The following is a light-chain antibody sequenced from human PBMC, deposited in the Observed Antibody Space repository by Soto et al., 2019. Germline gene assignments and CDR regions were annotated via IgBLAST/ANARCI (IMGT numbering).Light chain of an antibody. V-gene: IGKV1-8*01. CDR3: HQYYGYPRT. J-gene: IGKJ1*01. CDR2: AAS. CDR1: QDIKYY. Sequence: AIRMTQSPPSLSAFTGDRVTIACRASQDIKYYFGWYRQKPGKAPELLVDAASSLQSGVPPRFSGSGSGTDFTLTISRLQSEDFATYYCHQYYGYPRTFGQGTRVEIK.